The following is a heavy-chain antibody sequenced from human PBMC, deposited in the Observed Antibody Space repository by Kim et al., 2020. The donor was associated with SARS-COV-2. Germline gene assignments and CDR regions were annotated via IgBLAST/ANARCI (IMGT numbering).Heavy chain of an antibody. J-gene: IGHJ4*02. Sequence: GGSLRLSCAASGFTFSSYSMNWVRQAPGKGLEWVSSISSSSSYIYYADSVKSRFTISRDNAKNSLYLQMNSLRAEDTAVYYCARVIETESYRSSAVDYWGQGTLVTVSS. CDR1: GFTFSSYS. D-gene: IGHD6-6*01. CDR2: ISSSSSYI. V-gene: IGHV3-21*01. CDR3: ARVIETESYRSSAVDY.